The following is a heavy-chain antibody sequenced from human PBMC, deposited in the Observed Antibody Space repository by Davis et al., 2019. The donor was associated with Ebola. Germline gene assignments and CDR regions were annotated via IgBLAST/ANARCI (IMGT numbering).Heavy chain of an antibody. Sequence: SVKVSCKASGGTFSSYAISWVRQAPGQGLEWMGEIIPIFGTANYAQKFQGRVTITADESTSTAYMELSGLRSEDTAVYYCAASTTAYYKLDSWGQGTLVTVSS. V-gene: IGHV1-69*13. J-gene: IGHJ4*02. CDR1: GGTFSSYA. CDR3: AASTTAYYKLDS. D-gene: IGHD2/OR15-2a*01. CDR2: IIPIFGTA.